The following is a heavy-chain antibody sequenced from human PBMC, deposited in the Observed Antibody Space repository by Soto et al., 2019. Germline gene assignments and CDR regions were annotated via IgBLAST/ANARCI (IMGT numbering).Heavy chain of an antibody. D-gene: IGHD2-2*01. CDR2: IKSKTDGGTT. Sequence: ESGGGLVKPGGSLRLSCAASGFTFSNAWMSWVRQAPGKGLEWVGRIKSKTDGGTTDYAAPVKGRFTISRDDSKNTLYLQMNSLKTEDTAVYYCTTNIVVVPAADYWGQGTLVTVSS. CDR1: GFTFSNAW. V-gene: IGHV3-15*01. CDR3: TTNIVVVPAADY. J-gene: IGHJ4*02.